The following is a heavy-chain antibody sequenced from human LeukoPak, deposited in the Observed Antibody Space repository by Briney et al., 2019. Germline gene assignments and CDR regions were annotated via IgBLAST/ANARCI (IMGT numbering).Heavy chain of an antibody. CDR2: ISSSSSYI. V-gene: IGHV3-21*01. CDR1: GFTFSSYS. J-gene: IGHJ4*02. CDR3: AKVDDFWSGPFDY. Sequence: PGGSLRLSCAASGFTFSSYSMNWVRQAPGKGLEWVSSISSSSSYIYYADSVKGRFTISRDNAKNSLYLQMNSLRAEDTAVYYCAKVDDFWSGPFDYWGQGTLVTVSS. D-gene: IGHD3-3*01.